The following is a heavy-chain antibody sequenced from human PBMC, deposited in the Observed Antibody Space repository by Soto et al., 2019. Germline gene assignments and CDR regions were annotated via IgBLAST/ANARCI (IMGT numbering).Heavy chain of an antibody. CDR2: FDPEDGET. J-gene: IGHJ4*02. Sequence: ASVKVSCKVCGYILTELSMHWVRQAPGKGLEWMGGFDPEDGETIYAQKFQGRVTVTEDTSTDTAYMELSSLRSEDTAVYYCATEKRVHIAADNTGDYFDYWGQGTLVTVSS. CDR3: ATEKRVHIAADNTGDYFDY. V-gene: IGHV1-24*01. D-gene: IGHD6-13*01. CDR1: GYILTELS.